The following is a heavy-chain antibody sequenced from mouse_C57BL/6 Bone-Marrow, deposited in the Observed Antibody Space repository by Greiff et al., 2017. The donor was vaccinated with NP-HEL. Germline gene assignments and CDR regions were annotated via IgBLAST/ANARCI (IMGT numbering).Heavy chain of an antibody. CDR2: IYPGNSDT. D-gene: IGHD1-1*01. CDR3: TRAITTVVAHYLDY. CDR1: GYTFTSYW. V-gene: IGHV1-5*01. J-gene: IGHJ2*01. Sequence: VQLKQSGTVLARPGASVKMSCKTSGYTFTSYWMHWVKQRPGQGLEWIGAIYPGNSDTSYNQKFKGKAKLTAVTSASTAYMELSSLTNEDSAVYYCTRAITTVVAHYLDYWGQGTTLTVS.